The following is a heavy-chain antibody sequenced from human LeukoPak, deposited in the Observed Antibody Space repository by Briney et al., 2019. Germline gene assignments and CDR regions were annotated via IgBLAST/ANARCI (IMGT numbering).Heavy chain of an antibody. J-gene: IGHJ5*02. Sequence: ASVKVSCKDSGYTFTTYGITWVRQAPGQGLEWMGWISAYNGKTNYAQKFQGRITMTTDTSTSTGYMELRSLSSDDTAVYYCARDGTTGTTFRFDPWGQGTQVTVSS. D-gene: IGHD1-1*01. CDR3: ARDGTTGTTFRFDP. V-gene: IGHV1-18*04. CDR2: ISAYNGKT. CDR1: GYTFTTYG.